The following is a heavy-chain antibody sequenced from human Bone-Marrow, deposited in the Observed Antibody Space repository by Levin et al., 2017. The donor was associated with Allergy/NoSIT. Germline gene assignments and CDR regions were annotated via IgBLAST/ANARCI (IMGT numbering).Heavy chain of an antibody. Sequence: GGSLRLSCAASGFTFSSYSMNWVRQAPGKGLEWVSYISSSSSTIYYADSVKGRFTISRDNAKNSLYLQMNSLRAEDTAVYYCARSKTDSSGWLYYYYGMDVWGQGTTVTVSS. CDR3: ARSKTDSSGWLYYYYGMDV. V-gene: IGHV3-48*01. D-gene: IGHD6-19*01. CDR2: ISSSSSTI. J-gene: IGHJ6*02. CDR1: GFTFSSYS.